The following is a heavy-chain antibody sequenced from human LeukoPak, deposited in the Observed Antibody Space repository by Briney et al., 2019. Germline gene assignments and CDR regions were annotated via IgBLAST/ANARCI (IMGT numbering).Heavy chain of an antibody. Sequence: ASVKVSCKASGYTFTSYDINWVRQATGQGLEWMGWMNPNSGNTGYAQKFQGRVTMTRNTSISTAYMELSSLRSEDTAVYYCARKVRGYYDSSGYYSWGQGTLVTVSS. J-gene: IGHJ4*02. CDR1: GYTFTSYD. CDR3: ARKVRGYYDSSGYYS. V-gene: IGHV1-8*01. CDR2: MNPNSGNT. D-gene: IGHD3-22*01.